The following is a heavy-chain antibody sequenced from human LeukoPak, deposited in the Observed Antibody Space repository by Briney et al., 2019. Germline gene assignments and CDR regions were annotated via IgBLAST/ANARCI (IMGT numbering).Heavy chain of an antibody. V-gene: IGHV4-59*01. Sequence: SETLSLTCTVSGGSLSSYYWSWIRQPPGKGLEWIGYIYYSGSTNYNPSLKSRVTISVDTSKNQFSLKLSSVTAADTAVYYCARVYGDYSDAFDIWGQGTMVTVSS. CDR1: GGSLSSYY. J-gene: IGHJ3*02. CDR2: IYYSGST. CDR3: ARVYGDYSDAFDI. D-gene: IGHD4-17*01.